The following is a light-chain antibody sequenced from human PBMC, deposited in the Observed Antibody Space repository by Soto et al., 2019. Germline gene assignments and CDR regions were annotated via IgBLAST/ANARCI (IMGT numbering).Light chain of an antibody. Sequence: EKVMTQSPATLSVSPGERATLSCRASQSVTSNYLVWYQQKPGQAPRLLIYGASSRATGIPDRFSGSGSGTDFTLTISRLETEDCAVYYCQQYGSSPLTFGGGTKVDIK. J-gene: IGKJ4*01. CDR3: QQYGSSPLT. V-gene: IGKV3-20*01. CDR2: GAS. CDR1: QSVTSNY.